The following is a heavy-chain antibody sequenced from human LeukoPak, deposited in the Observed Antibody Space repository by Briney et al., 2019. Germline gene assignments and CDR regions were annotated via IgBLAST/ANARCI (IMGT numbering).Heavy chain of an antibody. CDR1: GFTFSSYS. Sequence: GGSLRLSCAASGFTFSSYSMNWVRQAPGKGLEWVSYISSSSSTIYYADSVKGRFTISRDNAENTVYLQMNSLGAEDTALYFCARVNTGNWYFDLWGRGTLVTVSS. CDR3: ARVNTGNWYFDL. J-gene: IGHJ2*01. D-gene: IGHD3-10*01. V-gene: IGHV3-48*04. CDR2: ISSSSSTI.